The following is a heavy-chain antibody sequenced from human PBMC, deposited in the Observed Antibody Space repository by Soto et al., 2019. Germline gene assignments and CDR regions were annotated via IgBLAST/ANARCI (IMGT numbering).Heavy chain of an antibody. CDR1: GGSFSGYY. J-gene: IGHJ6*02. CDR3: ARWKWFYYYGMDV. Sequence: SETLSLTCAVYGGSFSGYYWSWIRQPPGKGLEGIGEINHSGSTNYNPSLKSRVTISVDTSKNQFSLKLSSVTAADTAVYYCARWKWFYYYGMDVWGQGTTVTVSS. V-gene: IGHV4-34*01. D-gene: IGHD3-22*01. CDR2: INHSGST.